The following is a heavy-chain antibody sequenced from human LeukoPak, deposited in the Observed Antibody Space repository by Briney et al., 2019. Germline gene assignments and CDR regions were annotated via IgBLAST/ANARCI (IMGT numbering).Heavy chain of an antibody. D-gene: IGHD6-6*01. Sequence: GGSLRLSCSASGFTFKSYAMHWVRQAPGKGLEYVSSINTNGANTNYADSVKGRFTISRDNSGNTVYVQMNSLTPEDTAVYYCVKGLDYSSSQMDSWGQGTLVTVSS. V-gene: IGHV3-64*05. CDR2: INTNGANT. CDR3: VKGLDYSSSQMDS. J-gene: IGHJ4*02. CDR1: GFTFKSYA.